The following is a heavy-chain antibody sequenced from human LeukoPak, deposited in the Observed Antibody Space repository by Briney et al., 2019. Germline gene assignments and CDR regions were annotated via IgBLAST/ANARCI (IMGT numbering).Heavy chain of an antibody. Sequence: PSETLSLTCAVYGGSFSGYYWSWIRQSPGKGLEWIGEINHSGSTNYNPSLKSRVTISVDTSKNQFSLKLSSVTAADTAVYYCARAISGSSGFDYWGQGTLVTVSS. J-gene: IGHJ4*02. CDR1: GGSFSGYY. CDR2: INHSGST. CDR3: ARAISGSSGFDY. V-gene: IGHV4-34*01. D-gene: IGHD6-19*01.